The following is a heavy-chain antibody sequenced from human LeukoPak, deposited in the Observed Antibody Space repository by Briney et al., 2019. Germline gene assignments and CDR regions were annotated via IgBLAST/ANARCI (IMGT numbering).Heavy chain of an antibody. Sequence: PSETLSLTCTVSGGSISSGSHYWSWIRQPAGRGLEWIGRVYSSGDTYYNPSLESRVTISVDTSKNQFSLKLSSVTAADTAVYYCARAVIPYRDSSGYYAGEIDYWGQGTLVTVSS. CDR2: VYSSGDT. CDR1: GGSISSGSHY. V-gene: IGHV4-61*02. D-gene: IGHD3-22*01. J-gene: IGHJ4*02. CDR3: ARAVIPYRDSSGYYAGEIDY.